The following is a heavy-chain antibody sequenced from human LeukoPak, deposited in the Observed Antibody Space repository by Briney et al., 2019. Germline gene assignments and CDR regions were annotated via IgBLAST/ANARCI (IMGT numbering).Heavy chain of an antibody. Sequence: PSETLSLTCTVSGGSISSYYWSWIRQPPGKGLEWIGYIYYSGSTNYNPSLKSRVTISVDTSKNQFSLKLSSVTAADTAVYYCARDRSELRGKGTRYFDLWGRGTLVTVSS. V-gene: IGHV4-59*01. D-gene: IGHD1-26*01. J-gene: IGHJ2*01. CDR1: GGSISSYY. CDR3: ARDRSELRGKGTRYFDL. CDR2: IYYSGST.